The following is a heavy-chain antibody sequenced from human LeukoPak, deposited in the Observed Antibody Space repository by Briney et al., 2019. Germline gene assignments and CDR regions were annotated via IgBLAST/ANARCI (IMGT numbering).Heavy chain of an antibody. V-gene: IGHV3-66*01. CDR3: TYGDYPLTY. Sequence: GGSLRLSCTVSGLSVSGNYWHWVRQAPGKALEWVSIIYSDGKTLYTKSVKGRFTFSRDKSKNTFYLQMNSLRAEDTAVYFCTYGDYPLTYWGQGTLVTVSS. CDR2: IYSDGKT. D-gene: IGHD4-17*01. J-gene: IGHJ4*02. CDR1: GLSVSGNY.